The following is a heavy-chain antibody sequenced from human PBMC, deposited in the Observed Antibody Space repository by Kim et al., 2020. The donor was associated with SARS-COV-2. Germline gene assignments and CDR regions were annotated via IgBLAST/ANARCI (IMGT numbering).Heavy chain of an antibody. J-gene: IGHJ4*02. CDR1: GGSISSGGYY. CDR2: IYYSGST. Sequence: SETLSLTCTVSGGSISSGGYYWSWIRQHPGKGLEWIGYIYYSGSTYYNPSLKSRVTISVDTSKNQFSLKLSSVTAADTAVYYCARARGITIFGVVTQFDYWGKGTLVTVSS. D-gene: IGHD3-3*01. CDR3: ARARGITIFGVVTQFDY. V-gene: IGHV4-31*03.